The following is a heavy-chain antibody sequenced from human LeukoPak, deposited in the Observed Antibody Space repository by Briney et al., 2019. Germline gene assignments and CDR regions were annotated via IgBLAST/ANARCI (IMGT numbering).Heavy chain of an antibody. CDR2: INPNSGGT. Sequence: GTSGKVSCKASGYIFTGYYMHWVRQAPGQGLEWMGWINPNSGGTNYAQKFQGRVTKTRDTSISTAYMELSRLRSDDTAVYYCRTDRYGDYGDYIDYWGQGTLVTVSS. CDR3: RTDRYGDYGDYIDY. D-gene: IGHD4-17*01. J-gene: IGHJ4*02. V-gene: IGHV1-2*02. CDR1: GYIFTGYY.